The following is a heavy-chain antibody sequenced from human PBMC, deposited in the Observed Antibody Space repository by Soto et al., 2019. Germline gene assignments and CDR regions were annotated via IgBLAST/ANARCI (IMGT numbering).Heavy chain of an antibody. Sequence: SETLSLTCAVSGGSISSSNWWSWVRQPPGKGLEWIGEIYHSGSTNYNPSLKSRVTISVDKSKNQFSLKLSSVTAADTAVYYCARVSSTVVTPYYFDYWGQGTLVTVSS. CDR1: GGSISSSNW. J-gene: IGHJ4*02. V-gene: IGHV4-4*02. CDR2: IYHSGST. D-gene: IGHD2-21*02. CDR3: ARVSSTVVTPYYFDY.